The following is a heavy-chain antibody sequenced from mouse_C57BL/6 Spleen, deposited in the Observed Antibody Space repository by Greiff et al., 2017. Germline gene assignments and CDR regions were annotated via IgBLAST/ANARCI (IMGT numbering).Heavy chain of an antibody. Sequence: QVQLKESGPGLVAPSQSLSITCTVSGFSLTSYGVHWVRQPPGKGLEWLVVIWSDGSTTYNSALKSRLSISKDNSKSQVFLKMNSLQTDDTAMYYCARHRHGSSPRYYAMDYWGQGTSVTVSS. V-gene: IGHV2-6-1*01. CDR2: IWSDGST. D-gene: IGHD1-1*01. CDR3: ARHRHGSSPRYYAMDY. CDR1: GFSLTSYG. J-gene: IGHJ4*01.